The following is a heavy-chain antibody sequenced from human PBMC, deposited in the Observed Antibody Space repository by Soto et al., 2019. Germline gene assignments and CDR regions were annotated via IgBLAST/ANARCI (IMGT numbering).Heavy chain of an antibody. V-gene: IGHV3-11*01. Sequence: QVQLVESGGGLVQTSGSLRIACVASGFTFSDYYMSWVRQAPGKGLEWVSYISSSGNPIYYADSVKGRFTISRDNAKNSVYLQMNSLRAEDTALYFCAKMSSENYYDPVFSWGQGTLVTVSS. CDR3: AKMSSENYYDPVFS. CDR2: ISSSGNPI. J-gene: IGHJ4*02. CDR1: GFTFSDYY. D-gene: IGHD3-22*01.